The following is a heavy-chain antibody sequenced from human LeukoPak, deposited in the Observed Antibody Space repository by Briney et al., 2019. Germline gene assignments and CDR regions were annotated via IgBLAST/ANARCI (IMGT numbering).Heavy chain of an antibody. D-gene: IGHD5-18*01. Sequence: GGSLRLSCAASGFTFSDYYMTWIRQAPGKGLEWVSAISGSGGSTYYADSVKGRFTISRDNSKNTLYLQMNSLRAEDTAVYYCAKDLADTAMVLDYWGQGTLVTVSS. J-gene: IGHJ4*02. CDR1: GFTFSDYY. CDR3: AKDLADTAMVLDY. V-gene: IGHV3-23*01. CDR2: ISGSGGST.